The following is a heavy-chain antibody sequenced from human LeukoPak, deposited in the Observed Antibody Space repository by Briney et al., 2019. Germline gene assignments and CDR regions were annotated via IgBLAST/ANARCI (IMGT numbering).Heavy chain of an antibody. CDR1: AFTLSNAW. Sequence: GGSLRLSCAASAFTLSNAWMNWVRQAPGKGLEWVGRIKSKTAGGTTDYAAPVKGRLIISRDDSKNTLYLQMNSLKTEDTAVYYCSINYYESNDYYIDYWGQGTLVTVSS. CDR2: IKSKTAGGTT. J-gene: IGHJ4*02. CDR3: SINYYESNDYYIDY. D-gene: IGHD3-22*01. V-gene: IGHV3-15*07.